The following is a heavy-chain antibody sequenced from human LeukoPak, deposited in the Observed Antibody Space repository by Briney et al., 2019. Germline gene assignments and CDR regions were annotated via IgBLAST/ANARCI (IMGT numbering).Heavy chain of an antibody. CDR1: GFIFSSYS. D-gene: IGHD1-26*01. V-gene: IGHV3-21*01. J-gene: IGHJ3*02. Sequence: GGSLRLSCAASGFIFSSYSLNWVRQAPGKGLEWVSSISSTGSFIYYADSMKGRFTISRDNAKNSLYLQMNSLRAEDTAVYYCARGGVGGTGLGTFDIWGQGTMVTVSS. CDR3: ARGGVGGTGLGTFDI. CDR2: ISSTGSFI.